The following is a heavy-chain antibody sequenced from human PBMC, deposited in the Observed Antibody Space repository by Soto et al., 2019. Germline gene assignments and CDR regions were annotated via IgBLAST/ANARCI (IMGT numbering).Heavy chain of an antibody. CDR2: FYPTGKT. CDR1: GGSISSYY. Sequence: PSETLSLTCTVSGGSISSYYWCWTRQPAGKGLEWIGRFYPTGKTNYNPSLQSRLTMSADTSMNQFSLNLTSVTAADTAVYYCARCGLDYGMDVWGQGTTVAVSS. J-gene: IGHJ6*02. V-gene: IGHV4-4*07. CDR3: ARCGLDYGMDV. D-gene: IGHD3-16*01.